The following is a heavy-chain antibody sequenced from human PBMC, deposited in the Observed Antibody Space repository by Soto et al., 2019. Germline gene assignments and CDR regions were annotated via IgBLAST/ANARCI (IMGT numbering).Heavy chain of an antibody. CDR2: INAANGDT. CDR3: TIFHSHGMDV. D-gene: IGHD3-3*01. V-gene: IGHV1-3*01. J-gene: IGHJ6*02. Sequence: QVQLAQSGAEVKKPGASVKISCKASGYNFIGYALHWVRQAPGQRPEWMGWINAANGDTIYSQKFQGRVTMTAETSASKGYLEMTSLKSDDTAVYYCTIFHSHGMDVWGQGTTVTVSS. CDR1: GYNFIGYA.